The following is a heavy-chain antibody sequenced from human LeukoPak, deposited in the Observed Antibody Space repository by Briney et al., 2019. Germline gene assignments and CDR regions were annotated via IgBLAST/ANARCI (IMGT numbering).Heavy chain of an antibody. D-gene: IGHD2-8*01. CDR1: VYTVTIYA. CDR2: ISADNGNT. CDR3: ARGGYCTNGVCYTHCFDP. Sequence: GASVKLSCKSPVYTVTIYAIIGVRQAPGQGLEWRGWISADNGNTNYAQKLQGRVTMTTDTSTSTAYMELRSPRSDDTAASYCARGGYCTNGVCYTHCFDPWGQGTLVTVSS. V-gene: IGHV1-18*01. J-gene: IGHJ5*02.